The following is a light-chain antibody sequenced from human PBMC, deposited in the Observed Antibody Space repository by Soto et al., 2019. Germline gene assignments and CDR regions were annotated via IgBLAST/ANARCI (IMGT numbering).Light chain of an antibody. CDR2: EAS. V-gene: IGKV1-5*03. CDR3: EQYSSYSPYT. J-gene: IGKJ2*01. Sequence: DIPMTQSPSPLSASIGDRVTITCRASQPVYTWLAGYQQKPGPAPKLLIYEASTLHSGVPSRVSGSGSGTEFTLVISRLQPDELATYYCEQYSSYSPYTFGQGTKVEI. CDR1: QPVYTW.